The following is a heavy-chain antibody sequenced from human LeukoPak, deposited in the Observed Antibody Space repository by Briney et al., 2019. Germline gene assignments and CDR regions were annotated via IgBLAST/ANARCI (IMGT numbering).Heavy chain of an antibody. CDR3: ARKPYYYDSSGYHYYYYYMDV. D-gene: IGHD3-22*01. V-gene: IGHV4-34*01. CDR1: GGSFSGYY. CDR2: INHSGST. J-gene: IGHJ6*03. Sequence: SETLSLTCAVYGGSFSGYYWSWIRQPPGKGLEWIGEINHSGSTNYNPSLKSRVTISVDTSKNQFSLKLSSVTAADTAVYYCARKPYYYDSSGYHYYYYYMDVWGKGTTVTISS.